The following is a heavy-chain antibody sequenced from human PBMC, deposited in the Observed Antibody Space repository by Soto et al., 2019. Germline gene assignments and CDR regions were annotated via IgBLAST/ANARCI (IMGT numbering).Heavy chain of an antibody. Sequence: EVQLAESGGGLAQPGGSLRLSCAASGFTLSGYAMDWVRQAPGKGLEYVSGISSNGVGTYYANSVQGRFTISRDNSNNTVYLQMGSRRPEDMAVYYCARRARPYFYYIDVWGKGTTVTVSS. D-gene: IGHD6-6*01. CDR2: ISSNGVGT. CDR1: GFTLSGYA. V-gene: IGHV3-64*01. CDR3: ARRARPYFYYIDV. J-gene: IGHJ6*03.